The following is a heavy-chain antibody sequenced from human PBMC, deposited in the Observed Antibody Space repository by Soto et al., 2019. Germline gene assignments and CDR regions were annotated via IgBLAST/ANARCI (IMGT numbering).Heavy chain of an antibody. D-gene: IGHD2-15*01. CDR3: VSGYCSGGSCYSEPGWFDP. J-gene: IGHJ5*02. Sequence: GGSLRLSCAASGFSFSEHYIDWVRQAPGKGLEWVGRINNKAHNYNTHYAASVKDRFTVSRDDSDNLASLQMNSLKTEDTAMYYCVSGYCSGGSCYSEPGWFDPWAQGTLVTVSS. V-gene: IGHV3-72*01. CDR2: INNKAHNYNT. CDR1: GFSFSEHY.